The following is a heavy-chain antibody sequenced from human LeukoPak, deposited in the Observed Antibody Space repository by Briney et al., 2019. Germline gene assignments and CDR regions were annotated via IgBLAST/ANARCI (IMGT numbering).Heavy chain of an antibody. CDR1: GFTFSSYS. J-gene: IGHJ4*02. D-gene: IGHD2-21*02. Sequence: GGSLRLSCAASGFTFSSYSMNWVLQAPGKGLEWVSSISSSSSYIYYADSVKGRFTISRDNAKNSLYLQMNSLRAEDTAVYYCARDQSSDPGYWGQGTLVTVSS. CDR2: ISSSSSYI. V-gene: IGHV3-21*01. CDR3: ARDQSSDPGY.